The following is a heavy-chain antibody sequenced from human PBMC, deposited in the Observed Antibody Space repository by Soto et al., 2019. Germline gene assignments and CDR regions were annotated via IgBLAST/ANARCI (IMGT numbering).Heavy chain of an antibody. CDR3: AKGKRYCSSTSCYAGNWFDP. D-gene: IGHD2-2*01. CDR1: GFTFSSYG. J-gene: IGHJ5*02. V-gene: IGHV3-30*18. Sequence: PVGSLRLSCAASGFTFSSYGMHWVRQAPGKGLEWVAVISYDGSNKYYADSVKGRFTISRDNSKNTLYLQMNSLRAEDTAVYYCAKGKRYCSSTSCYAGNWFDPWGQGTLVTVSS. CDR2: ISYDGSNK.